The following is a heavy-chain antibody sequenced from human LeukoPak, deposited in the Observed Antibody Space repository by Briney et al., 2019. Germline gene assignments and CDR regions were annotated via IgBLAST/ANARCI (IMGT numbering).Heavy chain of an antibody. V-gene: IGHV4-59*01. CDR3: AAGYSGYDEPDYYYGMDV. J-gene: IGHJ6*04. Sequence: SETLSLSCTVSGGSISSYYWSWLRQPPGKGLEGIGYIYYSGSTNYNPSLKSRVTISVDASKNQFSLKLSSVTAADTAVYYCAAGYSGYDEPDYYYGMDVWGKGTTVTVSS. CDR1: GGSISSYY. CDR2: IYYSGST. D-gene: IGHD5-12*01.